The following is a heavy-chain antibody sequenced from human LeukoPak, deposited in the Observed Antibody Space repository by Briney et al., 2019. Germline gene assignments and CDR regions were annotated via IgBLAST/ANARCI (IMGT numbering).Heavy chain of an antibody. CDR3: ASIVVPAAPDDY. D-gene: IGHD2-2*01. J-gene: IGHJ4*02. CDR2: INSDGSST. CDR1: GFTFSSYW. Sequence: GGSLRLSCAASGFTFSSYWMHWVRQAPGKGLVWVSRINSDGSSTSYAASVKGRFTISRDNAKNTLYLQMNSLRAEDTAVYYCASIVVPAAPDDYWGQGTLVTLSS. V-gene: IGHV3-74*01.